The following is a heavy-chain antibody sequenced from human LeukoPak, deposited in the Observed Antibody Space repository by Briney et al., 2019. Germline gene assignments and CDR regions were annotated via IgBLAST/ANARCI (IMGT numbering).Heavy chain of an antibody. D-gene: IGHD3-3*01. J-gene: IGHJ3*02. CDR1: GFTFSSYS. CDR2: ISSSSSYI. Sequence: GGFLRLSCAASGFTFSSYSMNWVRQAPGKGLEWVSSISSSSSYIYYADSVKGRFTISRDNAKNSLYLQMNSLRAEDTAVYYCARITIFGVVTDAFDIWGQGTMVTVSS. V-gene: IGHV3-21*01. CDR3: ARITIFGVVTDAFDI.